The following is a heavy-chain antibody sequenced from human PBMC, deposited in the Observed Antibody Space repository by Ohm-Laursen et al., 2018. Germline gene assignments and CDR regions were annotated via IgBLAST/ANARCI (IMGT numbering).Heavy chain of an antibody. Sequence: GSSVKVSCKASGGGFSSHAIQWVRQAPGQGLGGMGKNKSTDDTRTYAQKFQGRVTMTKDRSTSTVYMELSSLRSDDTAVYYCASYGLEWLLSHGMDVWGQGTTVTVSS. V-gene: IGHV1-46*01. J-gene: IGHJ6*02. D-gene: IGHD3-3*01. CDR1: GGGFSSHA. CDR3: ASYGLEWLLSHGMDV. CDR2: NKSTDDTR.